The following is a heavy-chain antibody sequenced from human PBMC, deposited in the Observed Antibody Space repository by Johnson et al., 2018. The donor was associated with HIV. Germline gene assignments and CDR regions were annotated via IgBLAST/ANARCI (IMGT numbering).Heavy chain of an antibody. Sequence: EVQLVESGGDLVQPGGSLRLSCVGSGFTFSTNWMHWVRQAPGKGLVWVSRINSDGSSTSYADSVKGRFPISSDNAKNTLYLQMDSLRAEDTAVYYCARGADPGIAAALVWGQGTMVTVSS. D-gene: IGHD6-13*01. CDR2: INSDGSST. CDR1: GFTFSTNW. J-gene: IGHJ3*01. V-gene: IGHV3-74*01. CDR3: ARGADPGIAAALV.